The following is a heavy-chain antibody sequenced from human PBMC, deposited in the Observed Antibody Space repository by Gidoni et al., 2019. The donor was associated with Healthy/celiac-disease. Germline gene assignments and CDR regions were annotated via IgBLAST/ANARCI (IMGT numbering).Heavy chain of an antibody. CDR2: INPSGGST. Sequence: QVQLVQSGAEVKKPGASVKVSCKASGYTFPSYYMHWVRQAPGQGLEWMGIINPSGGSTSYAQKFQGRVTMTRDTSTSTVYMELSSLRSEDTAVYYCAIITNYYDSSGYYPPFDYWGQGTLVTVSS. V-gene: IGHV1-46*01. CDR1: GYTFPSYY. J-gene: IGHJ4*02. D-gene: IGHD3-22*01. CDR3: AIITNYYDSSGYYPPFDY.